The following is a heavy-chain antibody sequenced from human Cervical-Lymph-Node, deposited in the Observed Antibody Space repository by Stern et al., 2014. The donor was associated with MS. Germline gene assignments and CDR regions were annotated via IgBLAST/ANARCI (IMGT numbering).Heavy chain of an antibody. CDR2: LSPIGGRT. CDR1: GYTFTSNQ. CDR3: ARESGSYYDYFDS. Sequence: QMQLVQSGTEVKKPGASVKISCKASGYTFTSNQINWVRQAPGQGLEWMGILSPIGGRTTYAQKFQGRVSMTRDTSTKTVYMELSSLTSEDTAVYYCARESGSYYDYFDSWGQGTLITVSS. J-gene: IGHJ4*02. D-gene: IGHD1-26*01. V-gene: IGHV1-46*01.